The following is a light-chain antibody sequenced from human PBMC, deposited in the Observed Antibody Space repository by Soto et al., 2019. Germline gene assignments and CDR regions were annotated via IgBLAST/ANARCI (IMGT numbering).Light chain of an antibody. CDR3: MQSLQTPYT. J-gene: IGKJ2*01. V-gene: IGKV2-28*01. Sequence: EIVMTQSPHSLPVIPGESASISCRSSQSLLHGYGENKLDWYLHKPGQSPQLLIYLGSSRASGVPDRFSGSGSHTDFTLKIGRVEAEDVGTYYCMQSLQTPYTFGQGTKLEI. CDR2: LGS. CDR1: QSLLHGYGENK.